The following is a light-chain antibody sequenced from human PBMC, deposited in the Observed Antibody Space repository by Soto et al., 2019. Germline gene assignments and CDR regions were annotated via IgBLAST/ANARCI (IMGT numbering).Light chain of an antibody. Sequence: DIQMTQSPSSLSASVGDRVTITCRASQSISSYLNWYQQKPGEAPKLLIYAASSLQSGVPLRFSGSGSGTDFTLTISSLQPEDFATYYCQQSFSAPPLTFGGGTKVEIK. CDR2: AAS. CDR3: QQSFSAPPLT. CDR1: QSISSY. V-gene: IGKV1-39*01. J-gene: IGKJ4*01.